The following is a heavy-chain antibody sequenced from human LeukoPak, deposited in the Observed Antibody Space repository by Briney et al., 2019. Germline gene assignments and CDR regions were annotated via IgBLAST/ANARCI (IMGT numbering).Heavy chain of an antibody. CDR3: AREVPSTREYSYGPDAFDI. V-gene: IGHV4-4*07. CDR1: GGSISSYY. Sequence: SETLSLTCTVSGGSISSYYWSWIRQPAGKGLEWIGRIYTSGSTNYNPSLKSRVTMSVDMSKNQFSLKLSSVTAADTAVYYCAREVPSTREYSYGPDAFDIWGQGTMVTVSS. J-gene: IGHJ3*02. D-gene: IGHD5-18*01. CDR2: IYTSGST.